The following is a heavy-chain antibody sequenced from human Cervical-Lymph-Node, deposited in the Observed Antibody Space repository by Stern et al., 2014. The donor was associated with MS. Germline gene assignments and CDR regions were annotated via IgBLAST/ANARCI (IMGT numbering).Heavy chain of an antibody. Sequence: DQLVESGAEVKEPGASVKVSCKTSGYTFTNYGITWVRQAPGQGLEWMGWISAYTGNTDYALNLQDRVTMTTDTSTNTAYMNLRSLRPDDTAVYYCARDLGGMIVGPYFDYWGQGTLVTVSS. J-gene: IGHJ4*02. D-gene: IGHD3-22*01. V-gene: IGHV1-18*01. CDR1: GYTFTNYG. CDR3: ARDLGGMIVGPYFDY. CDR2: ISAYTGNT.